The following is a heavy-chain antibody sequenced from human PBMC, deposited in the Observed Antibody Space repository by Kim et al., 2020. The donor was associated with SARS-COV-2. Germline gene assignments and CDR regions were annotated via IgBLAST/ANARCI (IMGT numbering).Heavy chain of an antibody. CDR3: ARDMGYCGGDCSGWFDP. CDR2: IWYDGSNK. D-gene: IGHD2-21*02. V-gene: IGHV3-33*01. J-gene: IGHJ5*02. Sequence: GGSLRLSCAASGFTFSSYGMHWVRQAPGKGLEWVAVIWYDGSNKYYADSVKGRFTISRDNSKNTLYLQMNSLRAEDTAVYYCARDMGYCGGDCSGWFDPWGQGTLVTVSS. CDR1: GFTFSSYG.